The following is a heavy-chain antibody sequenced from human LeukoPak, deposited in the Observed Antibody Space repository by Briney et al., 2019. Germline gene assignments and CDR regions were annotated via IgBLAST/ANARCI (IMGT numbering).Heavy chain of an antibody. CDR1: GGSFNGYY. D-gene: IGHD6-25*01. Sequence: PSETLSLTCAVYGGSFNGYYWTWIRQPPGRGLEWIGEINHSGSTDYNPSLKSRVTISVDTSKNQFSLKLNSVTAADTAVYYCARGQLRLSNWGQGSLVIVSS. CDR2: INHSGST. V-gene: IGHV4-34*01. J-gene: IGHJ4*02. CDR3: ARGQLRLSN.